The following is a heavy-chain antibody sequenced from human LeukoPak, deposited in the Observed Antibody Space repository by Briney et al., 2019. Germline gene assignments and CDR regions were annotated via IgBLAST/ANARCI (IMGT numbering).Heavy chain of an antibody. CDR2: INHSGST. CDR3: ARGLGSGYYYGDSNWFDP. J-gene: IGHJ5*02. CDR1: GGSFSGYY. V-gene: IGHV4-34*01. Sequence: SETLSLTCAVYGGSFSGYYWSWIRQPPGKGLEWIGEINHSGSTNYNPSLKSRVTISVDTSKNQFSLKLSSVTAADTAVYYCARGLGSGYYYGDSNWFDPWGQGTLVTISS. D-gene: IGHD3-22*01.